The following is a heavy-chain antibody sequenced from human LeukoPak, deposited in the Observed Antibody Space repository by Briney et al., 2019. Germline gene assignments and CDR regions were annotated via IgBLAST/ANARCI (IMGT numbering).Heavy chain of an antibody. CDR1: GGTFSSYA. Sequence: ASVKVSCKASGGTFSSYAISWVRQAPGQGLEWMGRIIPILGIANYAQKFQGRVTITADKSTSTAYMELSSLRSEDTAVYYCASPAPLRYYYYGMDVWGQGTTVTVSS. J-gene: IGHJ6*02. D-gene: IGHD3-16*01. CDR3: ASPAPLRYYYYGMDV. CDR2: IIPILGIA. V-gene: IGHV1-69*04.